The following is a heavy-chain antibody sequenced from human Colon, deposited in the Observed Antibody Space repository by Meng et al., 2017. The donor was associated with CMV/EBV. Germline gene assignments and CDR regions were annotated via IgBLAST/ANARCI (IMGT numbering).Heavy chain of an antibody. CDR2: IYPQNGGT. CDR1: GYPFTAKH. J-gene: IGHJ4*02. Sequence: QVQLLPFGQEVKKPGASVKVPCKTSGYPFTAKHLHWVRHAPGQGLEWMGWIYPQNGGTYFAQKFQGRVTMTSDTSISTAYMELSSLTSDDTAIYYCIKEDWYFDFWGQGTLVTVSS. D-gene: IGHD2-21*01. V-gene: IGHV1-2*02. CDR3: IKEDWYFDF.